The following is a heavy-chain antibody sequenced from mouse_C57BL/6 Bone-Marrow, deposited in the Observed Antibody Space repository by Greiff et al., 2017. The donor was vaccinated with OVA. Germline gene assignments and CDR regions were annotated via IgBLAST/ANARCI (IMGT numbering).Heavy chain of an antibody. CDR3: ARPLCGYFDY. Sequence: QVQLQQSGAELVKPGASVKLSCKASGYTFTSYWMHWVKQRPGQGLEWIGMIHPNSGSTNYNEKFKSKATLTVDKSSSTAYMQLSSLTSEDSAVYYCARPLCGYFDYWGQGTTLTVSS. CDR1: GYTFTSYW. D-gene: IGHD6-5*01. CDR2: IHPNSGST. V-gene: IGHV1-64*01. J-gene: IGHJ2*01.